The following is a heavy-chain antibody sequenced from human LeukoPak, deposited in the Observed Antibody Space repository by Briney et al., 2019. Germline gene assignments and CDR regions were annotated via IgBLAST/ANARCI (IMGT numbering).Heavy chain of an antibody. CDR2: IYYSGST. J-gene: IGHJ3*02. CDR3: ARDPGGLVPATGAFDI. CDR1: GGSISSYY. Sequence: SETLSLTCTVSGGSISSYYWSWIRQPPGKGLEWIGYIYYSGSTNYNPSLKSRVTISVDTSKNQFSLKLSSVTAADTAVYYCARDPGGLVPATGAFDIWGQGTMVTVSS. D-gene: IGHD3-10*01. V-gene: IGHV4-59*01.